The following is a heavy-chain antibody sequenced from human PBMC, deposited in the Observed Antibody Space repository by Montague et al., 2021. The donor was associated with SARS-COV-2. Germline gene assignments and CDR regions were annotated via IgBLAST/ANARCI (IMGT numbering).Heavy chain of an antibody. Sequence: CASSGDSVSSNIATWNWIRQSPSRGLEWLGRTYYRSKWYNDYAVSVKSRVIINPDTSNNRISLQLNSVTPEDTAVYYCARAYCGGDCYFYWYFDLWGRGTLVTVSS. D-gene: IGHD2-21*02. CDR2: TYYRSKWYN. CDR3: ARAYCGGDCYFYWYFDL. J-gene: IGHJ2*01. V-gene: IGHV6-1*01. CDR1: GDSVSSNIAT.